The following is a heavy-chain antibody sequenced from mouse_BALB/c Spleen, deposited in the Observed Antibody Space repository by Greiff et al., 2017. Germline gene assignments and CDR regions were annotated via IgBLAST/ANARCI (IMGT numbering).Heavy chain of an antibody. CDR1: GYTFSSYW. CDR2: ILPGSGST. J-gene: IGHJ3*01. D-gene: IGHD2-4*01. Sequence: QVQLQQSGAELMKPGASVKISCKATGYTFSSYWIEWVKQRPGHGLEWIGEILPGSGSTNYNEKFKGKATFTADTSSNTAYMQLSSLTSEDSAVYYCARLYDYDGAWFAYWGQGTLVTVSA. V-gene: IGHV1-9*01. CDR3: ARLYDYDGAWFAY.